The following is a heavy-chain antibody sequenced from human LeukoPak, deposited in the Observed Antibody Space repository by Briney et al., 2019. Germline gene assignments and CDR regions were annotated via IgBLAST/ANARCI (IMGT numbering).Heavy chain of an antibody. CDR2: LRGNGEA. J-gene: IGHJ4*02. CDR1: GLSFSTFA. D-gene: IGHD3-16*01. V-gene: IGHV3-23*01. Sequence: GGSLRLSCAASGLSFSTFAMSWVRQGPARGLEWVSSLRGNGEAFYADSVKGRFTLSSDISRNTVYLQLNNLRVEDTAIYYCARASWVSSTDAVRWGQGALVTVSS. CDR3: ARASWVSSTDAVR.